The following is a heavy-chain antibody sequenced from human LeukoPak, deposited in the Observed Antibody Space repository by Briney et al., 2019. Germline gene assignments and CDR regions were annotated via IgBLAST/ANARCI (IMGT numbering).Heavy chain of an antibody. CDR2: IKSDGSTT. CDR1: GFTFSGYY. Sequence: GGSLRLSCAASGFTFSGYYMHWVRQAPGKGLVWVSRIKSDGSTTNYADSAKGRFTISRDNAKNTLYLQVNSLRAEDTAVYYCVRVAPLDNSGPTWGQGTLVTVSS. J-gene: IGHJ5*02. CDR3: VRVAPLDNSGPT. D-gene: IGHD3-22*01. V-gene: IGHV3-74*01.